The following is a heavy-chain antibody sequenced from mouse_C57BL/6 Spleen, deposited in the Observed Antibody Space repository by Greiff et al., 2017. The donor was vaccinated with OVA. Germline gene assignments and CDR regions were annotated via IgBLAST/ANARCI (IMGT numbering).Heavy chain of an antibody. V-gene: IGHV1-53*01. CDR3: ARWGGSFAMDY. J-gene: IGHJ4*01. CDR2: INPSNGGT. D-gene: IGHD1-1*01. Sequence: QVQLQQPGPELVKPGASVKLSCKASGYTFTSYWMHWVKQRPGQGLEWIGNINPSNGGTNYNENFKSKATLTVDKSSSTAYMPLSSLTSEDSAVYDCARWGGSFAMDYWGQGTSVTVSS. CDR1: GYTFTSYW.